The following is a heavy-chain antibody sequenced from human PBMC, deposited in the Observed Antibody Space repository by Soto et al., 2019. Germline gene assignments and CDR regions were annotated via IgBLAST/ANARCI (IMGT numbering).Heavy chain of an antibody. CDR3: ARDRRGYHFDY. J-gene: IGHJ4*02. D-gene: IGHD5-12*01. Sequence: ASVKVSCKASGGTFSSYAISWVRQAPGQGLEWMGGIIPIFGTANYAQKFQGRVTITADKSTSTAYMELSSLRSEDTAVYYCARDRRGYHFDYWGQGTLVTVSS. CDR1: GGTFSSYA. V-gene: IGHV1-69*06. CDR2: IIPIFGTA.